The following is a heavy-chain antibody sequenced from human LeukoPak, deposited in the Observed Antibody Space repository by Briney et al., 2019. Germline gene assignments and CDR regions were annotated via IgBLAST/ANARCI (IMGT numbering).Heavy chain of an antibody. CDR1: GYTFTSYD. Sequence: GASVKVSCKASGYTFTSYDINWVRQATGQGLEWMGWMNPNSGNTGYAQKFQGRVTMTRNTSISTAYMELSSLRSEDTAVYYCARGMVRGVYYYYYMDVWGKGTTVTISS. CDR2: MNPNSGNT. D-gene: IGHD3-10*01. J-gene: IGHJ6*03. V-gene: IGHV1-8*01. CDR3: ARGMVRGVYYYYYMDV.